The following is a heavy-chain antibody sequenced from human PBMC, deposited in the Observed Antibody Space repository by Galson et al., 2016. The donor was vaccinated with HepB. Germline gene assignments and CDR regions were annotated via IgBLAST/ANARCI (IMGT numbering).Heavy chain of an antibody. Sequence: SLRLSCAASGFTFSSHNMNWVRHAPGKGLEWVSSIGYSGTDRYYRDSVKGRFTISRDNAGDSVFLQMNGLRAEDTARYCCARESSGALFDSWGQGTLVTVSS. J-gene: IGHJ4*02. CDR1: GFTFSSHN. CDR3: ARESSGALFDS. D-gene: IGHD6-19*01. CDR2: IGYSGTDR. V-gene: IGHV3-21*01.